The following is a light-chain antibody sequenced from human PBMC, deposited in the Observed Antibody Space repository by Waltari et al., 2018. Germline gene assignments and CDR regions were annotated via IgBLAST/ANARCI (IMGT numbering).Light chain of an antibody. CDR1: SGPTSNT. CDR2: VNSDGSH. Sequence: QLVLPQSPSASASLGASVKLTSPLSSGPTSNTISWVQRQPEKGPRCSMTVNSDGSHTKGDEIPDRFSGSSSGAERYLTISSLQSEDEADYYCQTGGHGTWVFGGGTRLTVL. CDR3: QTGGHGTWV. V-gene: IGLV4-69*01. J-gene: IGLJ3*02.